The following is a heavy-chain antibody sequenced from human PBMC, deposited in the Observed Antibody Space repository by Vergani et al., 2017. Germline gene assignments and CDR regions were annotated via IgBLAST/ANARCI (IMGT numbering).Heavy chain of an antibody. D-gene: IGHD2-15*01. V-gene: IGHV3-7*01. CDR1: GFTFSSYW. Sequence: EVQLVESGGGLVQPGGSLRLSCAASGFTFSSYWMSWVRQAPGKGLEWVANIKQDGSEKYYVDSVKGRFTISRDNAKNSLYLQMNSLRAEDTAVYYCARVRCSGGRGYTRGWYFDLWGRGTLVTVSS. CDR2: IKQDGSEK. J-gene: IGHJ2*01. CDR3: ARVRCSGGRGYTRGWYFDL.